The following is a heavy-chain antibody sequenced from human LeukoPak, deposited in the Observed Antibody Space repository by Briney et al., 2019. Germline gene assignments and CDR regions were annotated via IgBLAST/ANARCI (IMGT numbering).Heavy chain of an antibody. CDR3: AREEGKYSSLDY. V-gene: IGHV3-30-3*01. D-gene: IGHD6-6*01. J-gene: IGHJ4*02. CDR2: ISYDGSNK. CDR1: GFTFSSYA. Sequence: TGGSLRLSCAASGFTFSSYAMHWVRQAPGKGLEWVAVISYDGSNKYYADSVKGRFTISRDNSKNTLYLQMNSLRAEDTAVYYCAREEGKYSSLDYWGQGTLVTVSS.